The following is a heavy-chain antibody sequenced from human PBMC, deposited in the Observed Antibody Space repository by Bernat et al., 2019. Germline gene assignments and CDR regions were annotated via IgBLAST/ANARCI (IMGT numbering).Heavy chain of an antibody. CDR3: ARDHLDLGHCGSGGCYGAFDI. J-gene: IGHJ3*02. CDR2: ISYDGSNK. Sequence: QVQLVESGGGVVQPGRSLRLSCAASGFNFSTYSMHWVRQAPGKGLEWMTLISYDGSNKYYADSVQGRFTISRDNSKNTLYLQMNSLRADDTAVYYCARDHLDLGHCGSGGCYGAFDIWGQGTMVTVSS. D-gene: IGHD2-15*01. CDR1: GFNFSTYS. V-gene: IGHV3-30-3*01.